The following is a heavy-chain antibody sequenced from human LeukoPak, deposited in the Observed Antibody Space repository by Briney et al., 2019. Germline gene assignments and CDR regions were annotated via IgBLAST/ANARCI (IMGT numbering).Heavy chain of an antibody. CDR2: IYSGGST. J-gene: IGHJ4*02. CDR3: ASVVGAPDY. Sequence: GGSLRLSCAASGFTFSSYSMNWVRQAPGKGLEWVSVIYSGGSTYYADSVKGRFTISRDNSKNTLYLQMNSLRAEDTAVYYCASVVGAPDYWGQGTLVTVSS. CDR1: GFTFSSYS. V-gene: IGHV3-53*01. D-gene: IGHD1-26*01.